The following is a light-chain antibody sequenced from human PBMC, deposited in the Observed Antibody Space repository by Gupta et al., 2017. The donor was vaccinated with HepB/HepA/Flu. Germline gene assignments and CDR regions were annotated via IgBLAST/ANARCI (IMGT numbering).Light chain of an antibody. J-gene: IGLJ3*02. CDR3: MIWHNSAWV. V-gene: IGLV5-45*02. CDR1: SGINVGAYM. Sequence: QAVLTQPSSLSASPGASASLTCTLRSGINVGAYMIYWYQQRPGSPPHYLLRYKSDSNKQQGSGVPSRFSGSKDASANAGILLISGLQSDDDADYYCMIWHNSAWVFGGGTKLTVL. CDR2: YKSDSNK.